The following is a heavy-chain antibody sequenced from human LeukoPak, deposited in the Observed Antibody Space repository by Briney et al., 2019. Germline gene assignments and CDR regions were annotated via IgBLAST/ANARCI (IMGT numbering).Heavy chain of an antibody. Sequence: GGSLRLSCAASGFTFSSYSMNWVRQAPGEGLEWVSSISSSSSYIYYADSVKGRFTISRDNAKNSLYLQMNSLRAEDTAVYYCAREAISSSWTKPDYWGQGTLVTVSS. V-gene: IGHV3-21*01. J-gene: IGHJ4*02. CDR1: GFTFSSYS. D-gene: IGHD6-13*01. CDR2: ISSSSSYI. CDR3: AREAISSSWTKPDY.